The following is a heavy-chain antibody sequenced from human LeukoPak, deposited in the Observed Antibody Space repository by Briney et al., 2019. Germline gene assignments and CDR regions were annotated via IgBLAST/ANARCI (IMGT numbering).Heavy chain of an antibody. Sequence: PSETLSLTCTVSGGSISSYYWSWIRQPPGKGLEWIGYIYTSGSTNYNPSLKSRVTISVDTSKNQFSLKLSSVTAADTAVYYCARRNYVYNWFDPWGQGTLVTVSS. V-gene: IGHV4-4*09. CDR3: ARRNYVYNWFDP. D-gene: IGHD1-7*01. CDR2: IYTSGST. J-gene: IGHJ5*02. CDR1: GGSISSYY.